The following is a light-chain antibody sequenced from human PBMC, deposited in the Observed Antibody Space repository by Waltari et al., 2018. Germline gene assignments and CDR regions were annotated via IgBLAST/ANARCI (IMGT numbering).Light chain of an antibody. CDR2: ASG. V-gene: IGLV1-40*01. CDR3: QSFDSSLGGSV. J-gene: IGLJ3*02. Sequence: QSVLTQPPSVSGAPGQRISISCTGSSSNIGAGYDVFWYQQVPGSAPKVLVHASGNRPSGVPDRFSASKSGNSASRAITGLQAEDEADYRCQSFDSSLGGSVFGGGTKLTVL. CDR1: SSNIGAGYD.